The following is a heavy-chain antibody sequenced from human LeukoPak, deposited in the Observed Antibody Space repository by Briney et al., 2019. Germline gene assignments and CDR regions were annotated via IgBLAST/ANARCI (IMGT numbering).Heavy chain of an antibody. CDR2: ISYTGST. Sequence: PSQTLSLTCTVSGGSISSGGYYWSWIRQHPGKGLEWIGYISYTGSTSYTPSLKSRMTLSVDTSKNQFSLKLSSVTAADTAVYYCARQARIAGRGDYWGQGTLVTVSS. V-gene: IGHV4-31*03. D-gene: IGHD6-13*01. CDR3: ARQARIAGRGDY. J-gene: IGHJ4*02. CDR1: GGSISSGGYY.